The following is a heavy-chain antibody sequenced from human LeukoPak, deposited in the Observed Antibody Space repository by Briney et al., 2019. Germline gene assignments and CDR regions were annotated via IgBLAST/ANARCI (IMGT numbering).Heavy chain of an antibody. Sequence: PSETLSLTRTVSGGSISSYYWSWIRQPPGKGLEWIGYIYYSGSTNYNPSLKSRVTISVDTSKNQFSLKLSSATAADAAVYYCARHGAMIVVNDAFDIWGQGTMVTVSS. CDR3: ARHGAMIVVNDAFDI. D-gene: IGHD3-22*01. CDR1: GGSISSYY. V-gene: IGHV4-59*08. J-gene: IGHJ3*02. CDR2: IYYSGST.